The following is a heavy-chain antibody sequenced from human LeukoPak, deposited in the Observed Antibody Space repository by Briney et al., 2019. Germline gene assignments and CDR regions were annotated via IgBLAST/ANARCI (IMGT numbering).Heavy chain of an antibody. D-gene: IGHD3-3*01. J-gene: IGHJ4*02. CDR3: AKDKAPITIFGVVIQGPDY. CDR2: ISGSGGST. CDR1: GFTFSSYA. Sequence: GGSLRLSCAAFGFTFSSYAMSWVRQAPGKGLEWVSAISGSGGSTYYADSVKGRFTISRDNSKNTLYLQMNSLRAEDTAVYYCAKDKAPITIFGVVIQGPDYWGQGTLVTVSS. V-gene: IGHV3-23*01.